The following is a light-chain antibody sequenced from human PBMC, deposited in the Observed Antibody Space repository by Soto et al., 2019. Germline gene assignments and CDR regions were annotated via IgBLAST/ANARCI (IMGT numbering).Light chain of an antibody. CDR3: QSHGSSVSAYV. CDR2: GNS. V-gene: IGLV1-40*01. CDR1: SSNIGAGYD. J-gene: IGLJ1*01. Sequence: QSVLTQPPSVSGAPGQRVTISCTGSSSNIGAGYDVHWYQQLPGTGPKLLISGNSNRPSGVPDRFSGSRSGTSASLAITGLQAEDEADYYCQSHGSSVSAYVFGTGTKGTVL.